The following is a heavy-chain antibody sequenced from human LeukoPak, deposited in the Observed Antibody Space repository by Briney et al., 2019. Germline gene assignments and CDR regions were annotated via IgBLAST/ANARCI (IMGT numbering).Heavy chain of an antibody. J-gene: IGHJ6*02. V-gene: IGHV3-23*01. Sequence: GGSLRLSCAASGFTFSSSAMSWVRQAPGKGLEWVSAISNNGGYTYYADSVKGRFTISRDNSKNTLYLQMNSLRAEDTAVYYCARALYYDFWSGYYPVPYYYYGMDVWGQGTTVTVSS. CDR3: ARALYYDFWSGYYPVPYYYYGMDV. CDR1: GFTFSSSA. CDR2: ISNNGGYT. D-gene: IGHD3-3*01.